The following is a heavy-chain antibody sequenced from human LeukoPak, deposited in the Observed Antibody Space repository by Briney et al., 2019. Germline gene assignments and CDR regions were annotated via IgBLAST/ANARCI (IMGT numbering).Heavy chain of an antibody. CDR2: INHSGST. Sequence: SETLSLTCAVYGGSFSGYYWSWIRQPPGKGLEWIGEINHSGSTNYNPSLKSRVTISVDTSKNQFSLKLSSVTAADTVVYYCARAPSYYYDSSGYFGFYYYYMDVWGKGTTVTVSS. D-gene: IGHD3-22*01. J-gene: IGHJ6*03. CDR1: GGSFSGYY. CDR3: ARAPSYYYDSSGYFGFYYYYMDV. V-gene: IGHV4-34*01.